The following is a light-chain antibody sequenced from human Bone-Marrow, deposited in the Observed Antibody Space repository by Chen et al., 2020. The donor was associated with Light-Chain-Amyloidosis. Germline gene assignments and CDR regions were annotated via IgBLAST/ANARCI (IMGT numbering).Light chain of an antibody. CDR1: RLGNEH. J-gene: IGLJ2*01. CDR3: QAWDSSLYVV. CDR2: EHN. Sequence: SYELTQPPSVSVSPGQTASITYSGHRLGNEHVSWYQQRPGQSPVLVIFEHNKRPSGIPERFSGSKSGNTATLTISGTQAMDEADYYCQAWDSSLYVVFGGGTKLTVL. V-gene: IGLV3-1*01.